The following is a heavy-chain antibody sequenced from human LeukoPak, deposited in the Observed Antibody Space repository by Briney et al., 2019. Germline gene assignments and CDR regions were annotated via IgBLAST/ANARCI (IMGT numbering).Heavy chain of an antibody. Sequence: GGSLRLSCAASGFTFSSYAMSWVRPAPGKGLGWVSAISVSGGSTYYADSVKGRFTISRDNSKNTLYLQMNCLRVEDTAVYYCAKALVVAAPHDYWGQGTLVTVSS. CDR2: ISVSGGST. V-gene: IGHV3-23*01. CDR3: AKALVVAAPHDY. CDR1: GFTFSSYA. J-gene: IGHJ4*02. D-gene: IGHD2-15*01.